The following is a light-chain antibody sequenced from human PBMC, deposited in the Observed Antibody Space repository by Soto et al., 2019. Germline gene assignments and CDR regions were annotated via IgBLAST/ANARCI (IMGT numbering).Light chain of an antibody. CDR2: GAS. CDR3: QQFHNWPPIT. V-gene: IGKV3-15*01. Sequence: EIVMTQSPATLSVSPGERATLSCRASQNIGGTFAWYQQKPGQPPRLLFYGASTRATGIPARFSGSGSGTEFTLTISSVQSEDFAVYYCQQFHNWPPITFGGGTKVEI. CDR1: QNIGGT. J-gene: IGKJ4*01.